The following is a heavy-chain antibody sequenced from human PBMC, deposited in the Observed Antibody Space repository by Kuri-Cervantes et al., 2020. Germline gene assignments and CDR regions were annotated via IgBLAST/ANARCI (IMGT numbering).Heavy chain of an antibody. CDR3: AHAPSSGYLRGSNWFDP. Sequence: SGPTLVKPTQTLTLTCTFSGISLSTSGMCVSWIRQPPGKALEWLARIDWDDDKYYSTSLKTRLTISMDTSKNQVVLTMTNMDPVDTATYYCAHAPSSGYLRGSNWFDPWGQGTLVTVSS. CDR1: GISLSTSGMC. CDR2: IDWDDDK. J-gene: IGHJ5*02. V-gene: IGHV2-70*12. D-gene: IGHD3-22*01.